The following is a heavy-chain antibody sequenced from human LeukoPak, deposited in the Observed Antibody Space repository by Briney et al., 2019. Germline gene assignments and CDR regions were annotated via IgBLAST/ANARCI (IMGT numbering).Heavy chain of an antibody. CDR2: ISFSGTT. CDR3: ARVIDYYDSSGYYYWFDP. Sequence: TLSLTRTVSRDPIKSGGYTWGWVRQLPRESLGWGGDISFSGTTYYNSSLKSRVAISADTSKNQFSLRLSSMTAADTAVYYCARVIDYYDSSGYYYWFDPWGQGTLVTVSS. J-gene: IGHJ5*02. CDR1: RDPIKSGGYT. D-gene: IGHD3-22*01. V-gene: IGHV4-31*03.